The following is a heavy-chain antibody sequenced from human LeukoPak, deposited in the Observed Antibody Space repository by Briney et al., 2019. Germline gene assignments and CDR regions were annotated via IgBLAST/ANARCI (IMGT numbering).Heavy chain of an antibody. CDR2: IYHSGST. J-gene: IGHJ4*02. Sequence: SETLSLTCTVSGYSISSGYYWGWIRQPPGKGLEWIGSIYHSGSTYYNPSLKSRVTISVDTSKNQFSLKLSSVTAADTAVYYCASGWSQYQFDYWGQGTLVTVSS. CDR1: GYSISSGYY. CDR3: ASGWSQYQFDY. V-gene: IGHV4-38-2*02. D-gene: IGHD6-19*01.